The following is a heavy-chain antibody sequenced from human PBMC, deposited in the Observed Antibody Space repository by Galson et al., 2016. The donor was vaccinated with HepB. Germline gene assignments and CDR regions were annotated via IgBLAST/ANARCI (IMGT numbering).Heavy chain of an antibody. CDR3: AKNFYQLGRPRRFNYYYYGLDV. J-gene: IGHJ6*02. D-gene: IGHD2/OR15-2a*01. V-gene: IGHV3-30*18. CDR2: TSSDGSEA. CDR1: GFNFSSYG. Sequence: SLRLSCAASGFNFSSYGMHWVRQAPGKGLEWVAATSSDGSEAYYKDSVRGRFTISRDNTKNTLYFQMNSLRAEDTAVYYCAKNFYQLGRPRRFNYYYYGLDVWGQGTTVTVSS.